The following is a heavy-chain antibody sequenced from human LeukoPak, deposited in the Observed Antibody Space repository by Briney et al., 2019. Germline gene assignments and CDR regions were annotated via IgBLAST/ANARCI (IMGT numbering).Heavy chain of an antibody. CDR3: ARVLGDSGWYLGWFDP. V-gene: IGHV3-33*01. CDR2: IWYDGSDK. CDR1: GFTFSSYG. Sequence: GRSLRLSCAASGFTFSSYGMHWVRQAPGKGLEWVAVIWYDGSDKYYADSVKGRFTISRDNSKNTLYLQMNSLRVEDTAVYYCARVLGDSGWYLGWFDPWGQGTLVTVSS. J-gene: IGHJ5*02. D-gene: IGHD6-19*01.